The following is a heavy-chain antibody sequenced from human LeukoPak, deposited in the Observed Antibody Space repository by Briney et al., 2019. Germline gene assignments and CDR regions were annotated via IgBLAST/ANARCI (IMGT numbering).Heavy chain of an antibody. D-gene: IGHD2-15*01. CDR2: ISSSGSTI. Sequence: PGGSLRLSCAASGFTFSDYYMSWIRQAPGKGLEWVSYISSSGSTIYYADSVKGRFTISRDNAKNSLYLQMNSLRAEDTAVYYCARDSGYCSGGSRYESIVEYFQHWGQGTLVTVSS. CDR1: GFTFSDYY. V-gene: IGHV3-11*01. CDR3: ARDSGYCSGGSRYESIVEYFQH. J-gene: IGHJ1*01.